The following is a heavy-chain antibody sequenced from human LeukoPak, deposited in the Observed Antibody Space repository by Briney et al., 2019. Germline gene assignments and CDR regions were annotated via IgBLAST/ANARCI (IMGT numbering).Heavy chain of an antibody. V-gene: IGHV3-53*01. D-gene: IGHD3-22*01. J-gene: IGHJ2*01. CDR2: IYSDNT. CDR3: ARSRQHYYESSGNYEIFNWYFDL. CDR1: GFTVSSNS. Sequence: GGSLRLSCTVSGFTVSSNSMSWVRQAPGKGLEWVSFIYSDNTHYSDSVKGRFTISRDNSKNTLYLQMNSLRVEDTAVYYCARSRQHYYESSGNYEIFNWYFDLWGRGTLVTVSS.